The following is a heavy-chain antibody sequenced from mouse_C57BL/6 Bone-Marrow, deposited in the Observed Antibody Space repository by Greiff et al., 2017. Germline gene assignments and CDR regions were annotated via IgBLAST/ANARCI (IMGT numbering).Heavy chain of an antibody. D-gene: IGHD2-3*01. CDR2: ISSGGSYT. Sequence: DVMLVESGGDLVKPGGSLKLSCAASGFTFSSYGMSWVRQTPDKRLEWVATISSGGSYTYYPDSVKGRFTISRDNAKNTLYLQMSSLKSEDTAMYYCEKISRWLLGLDYAMDYWGQGTSVTVSS. CDR3: EKISRWLLGLDYAMDY. V-gene: IGHV5-6*02. J-gene: IGHJ4*01. CDR1: GFTFSSYG.